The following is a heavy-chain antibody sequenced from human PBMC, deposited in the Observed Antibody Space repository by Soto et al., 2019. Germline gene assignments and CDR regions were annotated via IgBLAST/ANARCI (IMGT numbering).Heavy chain of an antibody. D-gene: IGHD3-16*02. CDR3: AREREGGNYDYVWGSYRSNAMDV. J-gene: IGHJ6*02. Sequence: ASVKVSCKASGYTFTSYSMHWVRQAPGQRLEWMGWINAGNGNTKYSQKFQGRVTITRDTSASTAYMELSSLRSEDTAVYYCAREREGGNYDYVWGSYRSNAMDVWGQGTTVTVS. V-gene: IGHV1-3*01. CDR2: INAGNGNT. CDR1: GYTFTSYS.